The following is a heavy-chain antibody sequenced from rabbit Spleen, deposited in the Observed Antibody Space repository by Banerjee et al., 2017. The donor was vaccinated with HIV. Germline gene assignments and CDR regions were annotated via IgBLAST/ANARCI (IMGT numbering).Heavy chain of an antibody. CDR2: IYTGNSGRT. J-gene: IGHJ4*01. V-gene: IGHV1S40*01. Sequence: QSLEESGGGLVQPEGSLTLTCTASGFSFSSSYYMCWVRQAPGKGLEWIACIYTGNSGRTYYASWAKGRFTISKTSSTTVTLQMTSLTAADTATYFCARDPYVASSASYSGLWGPGTLVTVS. CDR1: GFSFSSSYY. D-gene: IGHD8-1*01. CDR3: ARDPYVASSASYSGL.